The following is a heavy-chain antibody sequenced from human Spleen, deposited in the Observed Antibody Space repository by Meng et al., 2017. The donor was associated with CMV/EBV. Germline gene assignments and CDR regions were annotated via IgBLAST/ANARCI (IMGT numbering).Heavy chain of an antibody. V-gene: IGHV1-18*01. J-gene: IGHJ3*02. CDR2: ISVYNGKT. CDR1: YTFTSYG. Sequence: YTFTSYGISWVRQAPGQGLEWMGWISVYNGKTNYAQKLQGRVTMTTDTSTTTGYMELRSLRSDDTAVYYCARVVVYALYGEGDAFDIWGQGTMVTVSS. D-gene: IGHD2-8*02. CDR3: ARVVVYALYGEGDAFDI.